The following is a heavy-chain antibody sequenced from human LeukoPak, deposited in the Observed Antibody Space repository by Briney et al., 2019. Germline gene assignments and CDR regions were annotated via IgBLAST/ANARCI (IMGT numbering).Heavy chain of an antibody. V-gene: IGHV4-59*01. CDR1: GGSISSYY. Sequence: SETLSLTCTVSGGSISSYYWSWIRQPPGKGLEWIGYIYYSGSTNYNPSLKSRVTISVDTSKNQFSLKLSSVTAADTAVYYCARTEPQHALDIWGQGTMVTVSS. D-gene: IGHD2-2*01. J-gene: IGHJ3*02. CDR2: IYYSGST. CDR3: ARTEPQHALDI.